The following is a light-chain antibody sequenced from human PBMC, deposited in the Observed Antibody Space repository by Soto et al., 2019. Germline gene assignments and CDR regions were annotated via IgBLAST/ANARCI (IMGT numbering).Light chain of an antibody. J-gene: IGKJ4*01. CDR2: GAS. V-gene: IGKV3D-20*02. CDR1: QSVRSSS. CDR3: QQSSKWPLT. Sequence: EIVLTQSPGTLSLSPGERATLSCRASQSVRSSSLAWYQQKPGQAPRLLIYGASSRATGIPDRFSGSGSGTDFTLTISRLEPEDFAVYYCQQSSKWPLTFGGGTKVDIK.